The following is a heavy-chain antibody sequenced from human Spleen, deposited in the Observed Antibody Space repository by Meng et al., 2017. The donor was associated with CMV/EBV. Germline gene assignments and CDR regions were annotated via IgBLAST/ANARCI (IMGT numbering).Heavy chain of an antibody. CDR1: GFTFRNYA. D-gene: IGHD4-11*01. CDR3: ARPYRYSNHYYYYGMDV. J-gene: IGHJ6*02. Sequence: GESLKISCAASGFTFRNYAMHWVRQAPGKGLEWVAVILYDGSNEYYADSVKGRFTISRDNSKNTLYLQMNSLRAEDTAVYYCARPYRYSNHYYYYGMDVWGQGTTVTVSS. V-gene: IGHV3-30*04. CDR2: ILYDGSNE.